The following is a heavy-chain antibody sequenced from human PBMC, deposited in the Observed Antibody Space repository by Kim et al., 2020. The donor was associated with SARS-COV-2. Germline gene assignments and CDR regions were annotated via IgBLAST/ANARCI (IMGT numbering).Heavy chain of an antibody. Sequence: RTNYNPSLKSRVTISVDTSKNQFSLKLSSVTAADTAVYYCARDSIQLWSNWGQGTLVTVSS. J-gene: IGHJ4*02. D-gene: IGHD5-18*01. CDR3: ARDSIQLWSN. CDR2: RT. V-gene: IGHV4-34*01.